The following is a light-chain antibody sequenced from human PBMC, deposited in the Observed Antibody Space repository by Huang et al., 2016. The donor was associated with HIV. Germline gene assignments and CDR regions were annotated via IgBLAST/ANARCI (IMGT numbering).Light chain of an antibody. CDR2: AAS. Sequence: DIQMTQSPSSLSASVGDRVTLTCRASQIISSYLNWYQQKPGKAPKLLIYAASTLQSGVPSRFSGSGSETDFTLTISSLQPDDFATYYCQQSYSTPRTFGQGTNLEIK. V-gene: IGKV1-39*01. CDR1: QIISSY. CDR3: QQSYSTPRT. J-gene: IGKJ2*01.